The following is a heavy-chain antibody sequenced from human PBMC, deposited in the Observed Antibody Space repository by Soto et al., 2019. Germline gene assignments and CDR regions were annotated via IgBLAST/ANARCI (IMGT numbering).Heavy chain of an antibody. J-gene: IGHJ4*02. CDR3: AKVHYYDSSGGVY. CDR1: GFTFSSYA. D-gene: IGHD3-22*01. CDR2: ISGSGGST. Sequence: EVQLLESGGGLVQPGGSLRLSCAASGFTFSSYAMSWVRQAPGKGLEWVSAISGSGGSTYYADSVKGRFTISRDNSKNTLYLQMNILRAEDTAVYYFAKVHYYDSSGGVYWGQGTLVTVSS. V-gene: IGHV3-23*01.